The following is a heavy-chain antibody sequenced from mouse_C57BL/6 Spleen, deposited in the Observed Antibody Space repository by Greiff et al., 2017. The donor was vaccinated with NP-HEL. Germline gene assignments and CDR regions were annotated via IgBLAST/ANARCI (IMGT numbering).Heavy chain of an antibody. CDR1: GYTFTSYW. CDR3: ARSDGYDVYFDV. CDR2: IDPSDSYT. J-gene: IGHJ1*03. V-gene: IGHV1-50*01. Sequence: QVQLKESGAELVKPGASVKLSCKASGYTFTSYWMQWVKQRPGQGLEWIGEIDPSDSYTNYNQKFKGKATLTVDTSSSTAYMQLSSLTSEDSAVYYCARSDGYDVYFDVWGTGTTVTVSS. D-gene: IGHD2-2*01.